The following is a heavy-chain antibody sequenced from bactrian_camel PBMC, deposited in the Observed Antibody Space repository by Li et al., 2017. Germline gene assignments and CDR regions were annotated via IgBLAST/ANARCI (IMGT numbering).Heavy chain of an antibody. J-gene: IGHJ4*01. V-gene: IGHV3-2*01. CDR2: IYTDGSN. Sequence: HVQLVESGGGLVQPGGSLRLSCAASGFTFSNSYMNWVRQAPGKGLEWVSIIYTDGSNEYADPVKGRFTISRDNAKNTVYLQLDSLKTEDTAMYYCAKGTPPDNWGQGTQVTVS. CDR3: AKGTPPDN. CDR1: GFTFSNSY.